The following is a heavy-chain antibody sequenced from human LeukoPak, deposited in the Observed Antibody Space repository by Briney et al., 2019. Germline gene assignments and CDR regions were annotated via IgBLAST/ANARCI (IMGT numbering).Heavy chain of an antibody. Sequence: QSGGSLRLSCAASGFTFSSYAMSWVRQAPGKGLEWVSAISGSGGSTYYADSVKGRFTISRDNSKNTLYLQMNSLRAEDTAVYYRAKTIVPNWGFDYWGQGTLVTVSS. D-gene: IGHD7-27*01. CDR3: AKTIVPNWGFDY. CDR1: GFTFSSYA. V-gene: IGHV3-23*01. CDR2: ISGSGGST. J-gene: IGHJ4*02.